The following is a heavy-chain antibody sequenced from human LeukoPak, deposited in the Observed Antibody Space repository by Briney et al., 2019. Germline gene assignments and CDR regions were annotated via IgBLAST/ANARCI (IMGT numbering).Heavy chain of an antibody. Sequence: RQAPGKGLEWVSIIGGRDDRTYYADFVKGRFTISRDNSKNILYLQMNNLRAEDTAVYYCAKDPNPLYDLWSGYKWGQGTLVTVSS. CDR2: IGGRDDRT. CDR3: AKDPNPLYDLWSGYK. D-gene: IGHD3-3*01. J-gene: IGHJ4*02. V-gene: IGHV3-23*01.